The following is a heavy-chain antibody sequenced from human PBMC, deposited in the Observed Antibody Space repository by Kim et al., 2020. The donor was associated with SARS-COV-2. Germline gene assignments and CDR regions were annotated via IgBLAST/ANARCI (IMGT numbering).Heavy chain of an antibody. J-gene: IGHJ6*02. D-gene: IGHD6-19*01. CDR2: ISYDGSNK. CDR1: GFTFSSYA. V-gene: IGHV3-30*04. Sequence: GGSLRLSCAASGFTFSSYAMHWVRQAPGKGLEWVAVISYDGSNKYYADSVKGRFTISRDNSKNTLYLQMNSLRAEDTAVYYCASAPGYSSGWYGSTETVGVVHKNYIGMDVWGQGTTVTVSS. CDR3: ASAPGYSSGWYGSTETVGVVHKNYIGMDV.